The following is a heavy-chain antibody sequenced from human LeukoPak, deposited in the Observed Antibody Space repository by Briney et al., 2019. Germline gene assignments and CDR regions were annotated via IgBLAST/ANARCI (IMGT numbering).Heavy chain of an antibody. CDR3: ARGGSYVHY. D-gene: IGHD1-26*01. Sequence: GGSPRLSCAASGFTFSIAWMTWVRQAPGKGLEWVGRIKSKTDGGTTDYAAPVKGRFTISRDNAKNSLYLQMNSLRADDTAVYYCARGGSYVHYWGQGTLVTVSS. CDR2: IKSKTDGGTT. CDR1: GFTFSIAW. V-gene: IGHV3-15*01. J-gene: IGHJ4*02.